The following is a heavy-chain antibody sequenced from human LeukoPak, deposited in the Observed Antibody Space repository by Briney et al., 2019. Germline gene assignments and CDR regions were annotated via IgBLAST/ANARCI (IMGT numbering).Heavy chain of an antibody. CDR2: IRYSGST. D-gene: IGHD5/OR15-5a*01. V-gene: IGHV4-39*01. CDR1: GGSISSNTYF. Sequence: WETLSFTCNVSGGSISSNTYFWGWIRRPPGKGLEWIGSIRYSGSTYYNPPLKSRVTISVDTSNNQFSLHLTSLTAADTAVYYCATSDTVSTYDWFDPWGLGTLVTVS. J-gene: IGHJ5*02. CDR3: ATSDTVSTYDWFDP.